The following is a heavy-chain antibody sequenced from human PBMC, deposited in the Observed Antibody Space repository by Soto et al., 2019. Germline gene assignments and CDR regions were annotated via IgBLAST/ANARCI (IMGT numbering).Heavy chain of an antibody. J-gene: IGHJ6*02. V-gene: IGHV3-13*05. CDR2: IGAADDP. Sequence: GSLRLSCAASGFTFSAYDKHWVRQTTGKGLEWVSAIGAADDPYYLGSVKGRFTISRENAKNSLYLQMNSLRAEDTAVYYCARAYSGRLPRRADYYFAMDVWGQGTTVTVSS. CDR1: GFTFSAYD. CDR3: ARAYSGRLPRRADYYFAMDV. D-gene: IGHD2-15*01.